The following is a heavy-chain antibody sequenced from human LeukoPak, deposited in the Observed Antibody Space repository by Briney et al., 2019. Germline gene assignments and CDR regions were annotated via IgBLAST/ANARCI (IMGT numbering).Heavy chain of an antibody. J-gene: IGHJ5*02. D-gene: IGHD6-19*01. CDR3: AGDRNGWSGEDS. V-gene: IGHV4-34*01. CDR1: GGSFSGYY. CDR2: INHSGST. Sequence: SETLSLTCAVYGGSFSGYYWNWIRQPPGKGREWIGEINHSGSTTYNPPLKSRAPISVETSKNQSSLKRSSVTAADTAVNYCAGDRNGWSGEDSWGQGTLVIASS.